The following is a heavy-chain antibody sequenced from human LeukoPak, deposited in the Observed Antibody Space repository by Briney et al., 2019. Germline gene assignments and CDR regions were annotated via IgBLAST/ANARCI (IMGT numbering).Heavy chain of an antibody. Sequence: GGSLRLSCAASGFTFSSYAMSWVRQAPGKGLEWVSAISGSGGSTYYADSVKGRFTISRDNSKNTLYLQMNSLRAEDTAVYYCARDLGSWYLYYYYGMDVWGQGTTVTVSS. V-gene: IGHV3-23*01. CDR2: ISGSGGST. D-gene: IGHD6-13*01. J-gene: IGHJ6*02. CDR1: GFTFSSYA. CDR3: ARDLGSWYLYYYYGMDV.